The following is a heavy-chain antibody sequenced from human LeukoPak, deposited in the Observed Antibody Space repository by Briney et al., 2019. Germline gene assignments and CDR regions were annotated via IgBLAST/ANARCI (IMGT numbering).Heavy chain of an antibody. J-gene: IGHJ4*02. V-gene: IGHV4-59*13. CDR3: ARAWGDRSAFYHFDY. Sequence: SETLSLTCTLSGASISSDYWNCIRQPPGKGLEWFGYIYHSGSTNYNPSLKSRVTISVDTSQNQFSLKLSSVTAADTAVYYCARAWGDRSAFYHFDYWGQGTLVTVSS. CDR2: IYHSGST. CDR1: GASISSDY. D-gene: IGHD3-22*01.